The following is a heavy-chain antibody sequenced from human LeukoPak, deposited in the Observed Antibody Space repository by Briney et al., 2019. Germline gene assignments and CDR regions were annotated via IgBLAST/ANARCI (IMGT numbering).Heavy chain of an antibody. J-gene: IGHJ4*02. Sequence: SETLFLTCAVYGGSFSGYYWSWIRQPPGKGLEWIGEIKHSGSTNYNPSLKSRVTISVDTSKKQFSLKLSSVTAADTAVYYCARGVGAAAGLPPFDYWGQGTLVTVSS. CDR2: IKHSGST. CDR3: ARGVGAAAGLPPFDY. CDR1: GGSFSGYY. D-gene: IGHD6-13*01. V-gene: IGHV4-34*01.